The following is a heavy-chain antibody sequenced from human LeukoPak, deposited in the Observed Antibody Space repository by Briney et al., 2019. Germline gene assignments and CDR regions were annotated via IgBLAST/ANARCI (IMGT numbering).Heavy chain of an antibody. CDR1: GFTFSSFG. D-gene: IGHD2-8*01. V-gene: IGHV3-30*03. CDR3: ARGPERTGVGTRYYYDMDV. CDR2: ISYDGGNK. J-gene: IGHJ6*02. Sequence: GRSLRLSCAASGFTFSSFGMHWVRQAPGKGLEWVAIISYDGGNKYYADSVKGRFTISRDNSKNTLYLQVNSLRAEDTAVYYCARGPERTGVGTRYYYDMDVWGQGTTVTVS.